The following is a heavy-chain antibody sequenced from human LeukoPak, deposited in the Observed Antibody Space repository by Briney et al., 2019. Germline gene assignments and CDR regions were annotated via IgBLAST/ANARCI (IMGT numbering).Heavy chain of an antibody. J-gene: IGHJ4*02. CDR3: AREGEQLGPFDY. V-gene: IGHV3-23*01. CDR2: ISGSGDST. D-gene: IGHD3-16*01. Sequence: GGSLRLSCAASGFTFSNYAMSWVRQAPGKGLDWVSTISGSGDSTYYVDSVKGRFSISRDNSKNTVYLQMNSLRAEDTAVYYCAREGEQLGPFDYWGQGTLVTVSS. CDR1: GFTFSNYA.